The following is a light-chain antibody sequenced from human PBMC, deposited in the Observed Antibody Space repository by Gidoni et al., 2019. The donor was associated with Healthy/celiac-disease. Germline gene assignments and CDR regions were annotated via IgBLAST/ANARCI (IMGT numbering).Light chain of an antibody. CDR2: LGS. CDR3: MQALQTPWT. CDR1: QSLLHINGYNY. J-gene: IGKJ1*01. V-gene: IGKV2-28*01. Sequence: TVMTPSPLFLPVTPGEPASISCRSRQSLLHINGYNYLDWYLQKPGQSPQLLIYLGSNRASGVPDRFSGSGSGTDFTLKISRVEAEDVGVYYCMQALQTPWTFGQGTKVEIK.